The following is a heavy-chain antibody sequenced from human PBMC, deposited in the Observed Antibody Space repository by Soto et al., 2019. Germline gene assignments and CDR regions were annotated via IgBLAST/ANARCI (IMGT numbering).Heavy chain of an antibody. D-gene: IGHD4-17*01. CDR3: ARDNGLRWYPNWFDP. J-gene: IGHJ5*02. V-gene: IGHV3-23*01. Sequence: GGSLRLSCVVTGVSFRNFAMSWVRQAPGKGLEWISGISGSGETTYYIDSVKGRFTISRDNSKNTLYLQMNNLRAEDTALYFCARDNGLRWYPNWFDPRGQGTQVTVSS. CDR1: GVSFRNFA. CDR2: ISGSGETT.